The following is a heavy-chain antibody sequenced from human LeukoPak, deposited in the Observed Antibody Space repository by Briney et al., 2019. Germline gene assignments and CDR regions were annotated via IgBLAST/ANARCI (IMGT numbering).Heavy chain of an antibody. Sequence: GGTLRLSCAASGFTFSDYYMSWIRQAPGRGLEWVSYISSSGSTIYYADSVKGRFTISRDNAKNSPYLQMNSLRAEDTAVYYCASSVLVGGDFDYWGQGTLVTVSS. CDR3: ASSVLVGGDFDY. CDR2: ISSSGSTI. D-gene: IGHD2-15*01. CDR1: GFTFSDYY. V-gene: IGHV3-11*01. J-gene: IGHJ4*02.